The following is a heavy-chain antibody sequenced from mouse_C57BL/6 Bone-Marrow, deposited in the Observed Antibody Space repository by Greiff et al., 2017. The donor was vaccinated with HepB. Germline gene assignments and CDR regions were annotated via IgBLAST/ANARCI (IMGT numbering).Heavy chain of an antibody. J-gene: IGHJ3*01. Sequence: EVQVVESEGGLVQPGSSMKLSCTASGFTFSDYYMAWVRQVPEKGLEWVANINYDGSSTYYLDSLKSRFIISRDNAKNILYLQMSSLKSEDTATYYCARESADYYGSSAFAYWGQGTLVTVSA. V-gene: IGHV5-16*01. CDR3: ARESADYYGSSAFAY. D-gene: IGHD1-1*01. CDR1: GFTFSDYY. CDR2: INYDGSST.